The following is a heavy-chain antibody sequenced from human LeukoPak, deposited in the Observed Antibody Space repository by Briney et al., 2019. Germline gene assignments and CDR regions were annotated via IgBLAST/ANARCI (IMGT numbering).Heavy chain of an antibody. Sequence: GGSLRLSCAASGFTFSNYAMPWVRQAPGKGLEWVSTISGSGDSTYYADSVKGRFTISRDNSKNTLYMEMNNLRGADTAVYYCAKGWTAVGSWGQGTRVTVSS. CDR3: AKGWTAVGS. CDR1: GFTFSNYA. V-gene: IGHV3-23*01. J-gene: IGHJ5*02. D-gene: IGHD1-26*01. CDR2: ISGSGDST.